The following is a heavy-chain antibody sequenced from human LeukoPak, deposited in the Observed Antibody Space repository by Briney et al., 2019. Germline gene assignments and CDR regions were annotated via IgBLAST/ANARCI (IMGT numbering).Heavy chain of an antibody. J-gene: IGHJ4*02. D-gene: IGHD3-10*01. CDR3: ARHLLYYGSGSYSEDY. CDR1: GAFISSGTYY. CDR2: IYYSGST. V-gene: IGHV4-39*01. Sequence: SETLSLTCTVSGAFISSGTYYWSWIRQPPGKGLEWIGSIYYSGSTNYNPSLKSRVTISVDTSKNQFSLKLSSVTAADTAVYYCARHLLYYGSGSYSEDYWGQGTLVTVSS.